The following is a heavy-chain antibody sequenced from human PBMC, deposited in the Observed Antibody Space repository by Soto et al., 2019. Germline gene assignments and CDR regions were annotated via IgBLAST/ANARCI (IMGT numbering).Heavy chain of an antibody. Sequence: PSETLSLTCTVSGGSISSVGYYWSWIRQHPGKGLEWIGYIYYSGSTYYNPSLKSRVTISVDTSKNQFSLKLSSVTAADTAVYYCARVVDYDSSGYFSFDYWGQGTLVTVSS. J-gene: IGHJ4*02. D-gene: IGHD3-22*01. CDR2: IYYSGST. CDR1: GGSISSVGYY. CDR3: ARVVDYDSSGYFSFDY. V-gene: IGHV4-31*03.